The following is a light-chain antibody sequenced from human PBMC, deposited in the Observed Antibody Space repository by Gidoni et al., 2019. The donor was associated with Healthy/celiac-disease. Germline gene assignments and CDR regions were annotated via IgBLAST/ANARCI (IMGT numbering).Light chain of an antibody. CDR1: SSNLGAGYD. CDR2: GNS. J-gene: IGLJ2*01. Sequence: QSVLTQPTPVPGATGQSVTISCTGSSSNLGAGYDVPWYQQLPGTAPKLLTYGNSNRPSGVPDRFSGSKSGTSASLAITGLQAEDEADYYCQSYDSSLSGSVFGGGTKLTVL. V-gene: IGLV1-40*01. CDR3: QSYDSSLSGSV.